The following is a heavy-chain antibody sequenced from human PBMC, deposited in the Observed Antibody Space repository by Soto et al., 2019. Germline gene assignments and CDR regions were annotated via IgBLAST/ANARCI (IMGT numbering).Heavy chain of an antibody. CDR3: ARERPDGSRLDP. CDR2: IYYSGDT. J-gene: IGHJ5*02. V-gene: IGHV4-30-4*08. D-gene: IGHD6-13*01. CDR1: GGSIISGDYY. Sequence: SETLSLTCTVSGGSIISGDYYWSRILQPPGKGLEWIGYIYYSGDTSYNPSLKSRVTISVDTSKNQFSLKLSSVTAADTAVYYCARERPDGSRLDPWGQGTLVTVSS.